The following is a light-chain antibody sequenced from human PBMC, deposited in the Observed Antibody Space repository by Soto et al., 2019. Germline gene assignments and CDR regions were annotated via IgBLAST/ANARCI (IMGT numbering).Light chain of an antibody. J-gene: IGKJ5*01. Sequence: EVVLTQSPGTLSLSRGERATLSCRASERIYSAYLGWYQQKPGQAPRLLIYGTSSRATGIPARFSGSGSGTQFTLTISRLQSEDSAVYFCQQNNRWPHITFGQGTRLEIK. CDR2: GTS. V-gene: IGKV3-20*01. CDR1: ERIYSAY. CDR3: QQNNRWPHIT.